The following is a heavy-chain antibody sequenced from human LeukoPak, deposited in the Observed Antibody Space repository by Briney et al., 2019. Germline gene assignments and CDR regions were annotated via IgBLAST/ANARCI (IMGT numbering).Heavy chain of an antibody. V-gene: IGHV3-53*01. Sequence: PGGSLRLSCAASGFNVGSKHMNWVRQAPGKGLEWVSGIYPGGDSYYADSLKGRFIISRDISKNTVFPQMNSLRDEDTAVYHCARLNFGDDYWGQGALVTVSS. CDR2: IYPGGDS. D-gene: IGHD4-17*01. CDR3: ARLNFGDDY. CDR1: GFNVGSKH. J-gene: IGHJ4*02.